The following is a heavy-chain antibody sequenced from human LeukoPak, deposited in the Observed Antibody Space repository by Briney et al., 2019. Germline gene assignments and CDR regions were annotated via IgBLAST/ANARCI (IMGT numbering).Heavy chain of an antibody. V-gene: IGHV3-23*01. CDR2: ISGSGGST. Sequence: AGGSLRLSCAASGFTLSSYAMSWVRQAPGKGLEWVSAISGSGGSTYYADSMKGRFTISRDNSKNTLYLQMNSLRAEDTAVYYCTKDRSYYGSGSPLDYWGQGTLVTVSS. CDR3: TKDRSYYGSGSPLDY. J-gene: IGHJ4*02. CDR1: GFTLSSYA. D-gene: IGHD3-10*01.